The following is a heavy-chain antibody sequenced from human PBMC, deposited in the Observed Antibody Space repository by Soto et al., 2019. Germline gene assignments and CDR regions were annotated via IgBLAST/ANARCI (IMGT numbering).Heavy chain of an antibody. CDR2: ISAYNGNT. V-gene: IGHV1-18*01. Sequence: AVKVSCKASGYTFTSYGISWVRQAPGQGLEWMGWISAYNGNTNYAQKLQGRVTMTTDTSTSTAYMELRSLRSDDTAVYYCARFLAGPFAFDYWGQGTVVTVSS. CDR1: GYTFTSYG. CDR3: ARFLAGPFAFDY. J-gene: IGHJ4*02.